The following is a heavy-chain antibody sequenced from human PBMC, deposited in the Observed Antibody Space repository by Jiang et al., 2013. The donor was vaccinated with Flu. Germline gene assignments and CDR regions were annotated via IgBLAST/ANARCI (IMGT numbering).Heavy chain of an antibody. J-gene: IGHJ4*02. V-gene: IGHV6-1*01. CDR1: SVSNNSAA. Sequence: SVSNNSAAWNWIRQSPSRGLEWLGRTYYRSTWNSDYASSLKGRITINPDTSKNQFSLQLNSVTPEDTAVYYCARDKGGGWYFNNWGQGTLVTVSS. CDR3: ARDKGGGWYFNN. CDR2: TYYRSTWNS. D-gene: IGHD6-19*01.